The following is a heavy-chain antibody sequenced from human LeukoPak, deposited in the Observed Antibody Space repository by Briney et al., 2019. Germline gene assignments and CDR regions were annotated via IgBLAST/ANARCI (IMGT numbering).Heavy chain of an antibody. CDR3: ARVHSYGYYYYYGMDV. CDR1: GYSISSGYY. V-gene: IGHV4-38-2*01. D-gene: IGHD5-18*01. CDR2: IYHSGST. Sequence: PSETLSLTCAVSGYSISSGYYWGWIRQPPGKRLEWIGSIYHSGSTYYNPSLKSRVTISVDTSKNQFSLKLSSVTAADTAVYYCARVHSYGYYYYYGMDVWGKGTTVTVSS. J-gene: IGHJ6*04.